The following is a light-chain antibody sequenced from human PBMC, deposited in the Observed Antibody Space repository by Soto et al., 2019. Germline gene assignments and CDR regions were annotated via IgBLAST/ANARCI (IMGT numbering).Light chain of an antibody. V-gene: IGLV2-23*02. CDR2: EVS. J-gene: IGLJ1*01. CDR1: SSDVGSYNL. Sequence: QSVLTQPASVSGSPGQSITISCTGTSSDVGSYNLVSWYQQHPGKAPKLMIYEVSKRPSGVSNRFSGSKSGNTASLTISGLQAEDKANNSCFSYAGSSISLYASGTGTKVTVL. CDR3: FSYAGSSISLYA.